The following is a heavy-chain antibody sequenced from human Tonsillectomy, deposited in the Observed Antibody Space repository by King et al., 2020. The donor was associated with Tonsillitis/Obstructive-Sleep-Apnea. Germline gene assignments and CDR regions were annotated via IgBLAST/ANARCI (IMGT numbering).Heavy chain of an antibody. J-gene: IGHJ5*02. Sequence: VQLVESGGGVVQPGKSLRLSCAASGFFFSDYAMHWVRQAPGKGLEWLAIISYDGLIEFYADSVKGRFTISRDNSLDTLYLQMNSLRPEDTAVYYCARKDEGHRNNKGTFDPWGQGTLVTVSS. CDR2: ISYDGLIE. CDR3: ARKDEGHRNNKGTFDP. CDR1: GFFFSDYA. V-gene: IGHV3-30*04. D-gene: IGHD1/OR15-1a*01.